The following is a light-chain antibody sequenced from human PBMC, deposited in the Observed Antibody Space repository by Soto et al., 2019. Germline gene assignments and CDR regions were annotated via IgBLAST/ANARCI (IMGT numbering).Light chain of an antibody. CDR1: QSVSSY. CDR2: DAS. V-gene: IGKV3-11*01. CDR3: QQRSNWPPLT. J-gene: IGKJ4*01. Sequence: IVLTQSPATLSLSPGERATLSCRASQSVSSYLAWYQQKPGKAPRLLIYDASNRATGIPARFRGSGSGTDFTLTISSLEAEDFAVYYCQQRSNWPPLTFGGGTKVEIK.